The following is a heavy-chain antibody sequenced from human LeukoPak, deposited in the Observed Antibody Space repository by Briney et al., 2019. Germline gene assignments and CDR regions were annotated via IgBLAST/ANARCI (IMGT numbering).Heavy chain of an antibody. CDR1: GFTFSSYA. CDR2: ISYDGSNK. Sequence: GGSLRLSCAASGFTFSSYAMHWVRQAPGKGLEWVAVISYDGSNKYYADSVKGRFTISRDNSKNTLYLQMNSLRAEDTAVYYCARVSRGYDYNYYDGMDVWGKGTTVTVSS. J-gene: IGHJ6*04. V-gene: IGHV3-30*04. D-gene: IGHD5-12*01. CDR3: ARVSRGYDYNYYDGMDV.